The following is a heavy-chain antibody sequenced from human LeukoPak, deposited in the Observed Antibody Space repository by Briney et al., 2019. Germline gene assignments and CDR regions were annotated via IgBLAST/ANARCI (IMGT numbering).Heavy chain of an antibody. Sequence: QPGGSLRLSCAASGFTFSSYWMTWVRQAPGKGLERVANTKQDGSEKYYVDSVKGRFTIFRDNAKNSLYLQMNSLRAEDTAVYYCARVLDSSSSRYQAFPYWGQGTLVTVSS. CDR1: GFTFSSYW. V-gene: IGHV3-7*01. CDR3: ARVLDSSSSRYQAFPY. D-gene: IGHD2-15*01. CDR2: TKQDGSEK. J-gene: IGHJ4*02.